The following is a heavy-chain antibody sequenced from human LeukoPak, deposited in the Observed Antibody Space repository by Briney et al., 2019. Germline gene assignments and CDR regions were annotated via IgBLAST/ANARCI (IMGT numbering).Heavy chain of an antibody. D-gene: IGHD3-9*01. CDR2: INANLGDT. CDR1: GYTFTGYQ. Sequence: GASVKVSCKTSGYTFTGYQVHWVRQAPGQGLEWMGWINANLGDTNYAQKFQGRVTMTRDTSITTAFMELSRLRSDDTAVYYCARLNHYDFVTGSSRYYFDYWGQGTLVTVSS. V-gene: IGHV1-2*02. CDR3: ARLNHYDFVTGSSRYYFDY. J-gene: IGHJ4*02.